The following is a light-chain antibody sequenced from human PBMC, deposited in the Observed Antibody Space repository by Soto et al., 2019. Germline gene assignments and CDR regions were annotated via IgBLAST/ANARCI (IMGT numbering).Light chain of an antibody. Sequence: QSALTQPASVSGSPGQSITISCTGTSSDVGTCNFGSWYQQHPGKDPKLILYEVSKRPSGVSNRFSGSKSGNTAYLTMYGLQAEDEAYYYCCSYAGSSTVVFGTGTKVTVL. CDR1: SSDVGTCNF. J-gene: IGLJ1*01. CDR3: CSYAGSSTVV. CDR2: EVS. V-gene: IGLV2-23*02.